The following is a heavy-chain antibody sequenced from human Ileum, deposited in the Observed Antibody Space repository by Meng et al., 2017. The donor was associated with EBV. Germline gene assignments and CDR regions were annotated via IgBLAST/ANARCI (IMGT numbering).Heavy chain of an antibody. D-gene: IGHD3/OR15-3a*01. CDR2: IYIRGDT. V-gene: IGHV3-53*01. Sequence: LNLGEYGGSLIQPGGSLRLSCAPSGFTVSSYHMIWVGQAPGTWLQWVATIYIRGDTFYADSVKHRFTISRDNSKNTPFLQMNRLTVEDTAVYYCARGPDWAKGGYWGLGTLVTVSS. CDR3: ARGPDWAKGGY. CDR1: GFTVSSYH. J-gene: IGHJ4*02.